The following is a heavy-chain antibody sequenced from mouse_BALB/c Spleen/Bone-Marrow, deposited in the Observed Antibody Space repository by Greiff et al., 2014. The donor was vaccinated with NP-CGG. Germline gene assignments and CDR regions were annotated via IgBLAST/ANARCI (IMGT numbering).Heavy chain of an antibody. J-gene: IGHJ1*01. V-gene: IGHV14-3*02. CDR1: GFNIKDTY. CDR3: TRTFWSFDV. CDR2: IDPAIGHT. Sequence: VQLQQSGAELVKPGASVKLSCTASGFNIKDTYMHWVKQRPEQGLEWIGRIDPAIGHTKYDPKFQGKATITADTSSNTAYLQLNSLTSEDTAVYYCTRTFWSFDVWGAGTTVTVSS.